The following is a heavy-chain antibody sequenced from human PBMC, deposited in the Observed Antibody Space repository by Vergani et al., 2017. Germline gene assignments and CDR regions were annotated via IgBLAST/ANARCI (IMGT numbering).Heavy chain of an antibody. V-gene: IGHV3-30*03. CDR3: ATKSCGTPGGQIGYFRE. CDR2: ISYDGTQK. CDR1: GFTSSYYG. D-gene: IGHD1-1*01. J-gene: IGHJ1*01. Sequence: QVHLVESGGGVVQTGRSLRLSCVVSGFTSSYYGMHWVRQAPGKGVEWGAVISYDGTQKYYADSVKGLFTITRDNSKSTLYLQINSLRTEDTAVYYCATKSCGTPGGQIGYFREWGQGTLVTVSS.